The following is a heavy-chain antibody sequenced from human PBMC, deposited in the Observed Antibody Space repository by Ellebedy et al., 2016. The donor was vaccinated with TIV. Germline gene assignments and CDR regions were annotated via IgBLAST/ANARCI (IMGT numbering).Heavy chain of an antibody. D-gene: IGHD2-15*01. V-gene: IGHV3-23*01. Sequence: PGGSLRLSCAASGFTFSSYWMSWVRQAPGKGLEWVSAISGPSITKLYTDSVKGRFTVSRDNSKSTLYQEMSSLRIEDTAMYYCVECRLGSCQYSSFESWGQGVLVTVSS. CDR1: GFTFSSYW. CDR2: ISGPSITK. J-gene: IGHJ4*02. CDR3: VECRLGSCQYSSFES.